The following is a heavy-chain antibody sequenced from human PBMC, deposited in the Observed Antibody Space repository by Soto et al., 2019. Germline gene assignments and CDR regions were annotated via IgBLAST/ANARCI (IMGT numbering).Heavy chain of an antibody. J-gene: IGHJ6*02. D-gene: IGHD2-8*01. CDR1: GDSVPSNSAA. Sequence: PSQTLSLTCAISGDSVPSNSAAWNWIRQSPSRGLEWLGRTYYRSKWYNDYAVSVKSRITINPDTSKNQFSLQLNSVTPEDTAVYYCARDNIVLMVYAMGYYYYDMDVLGLGAAVTVS. V-gene: IGHV6-1*01. CDR2: TYYRSKWYN. CDR3: ARDNIVLMVYAMGYYYYDMDV.